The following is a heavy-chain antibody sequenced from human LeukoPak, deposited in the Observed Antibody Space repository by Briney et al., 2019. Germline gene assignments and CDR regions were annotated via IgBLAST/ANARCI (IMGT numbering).Heavy chain of an antibody. CDR2: IYYSGST. CDR1: GGSVSSGSYY. D-gene: IGHD2-15*01. CDR3: ARDRYCSCGSCYRGDAFDI. J-gene: IGHJ3*02. V-gene: IGHV4-61*01. Sequence: SETLSLTCTVSGGSVSSGSYYWSWIRQPPGKGLEWIGYIYYSGSTNYNPSLKSRVTISVDTSKNQFSLKLSSVTAADTAVYYCARDRYCSCGSCYRGDAFDIWGQGTMVTVSS.